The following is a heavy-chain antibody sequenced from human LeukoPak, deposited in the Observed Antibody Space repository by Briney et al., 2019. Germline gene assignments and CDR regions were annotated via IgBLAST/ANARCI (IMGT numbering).Heavy chain of an antibody. V-gene: IGHV1-8*03. J-gene: IGHJ3*02. Sequence: ASVKVSCKASGYTFTSYDINWVRQATGQGLEWMGWMNPNSGNTGYAQKFQGRVTITRNTSISTAYMELSSLRSEDTAVYYCARGRNLYSSGWDNLDAFDIWGQGTMVTVSS. CDR3: ARGRNLYSSGWDNLDAFDI. CDR2: MNPNSGNT. CDR1: GYTFTSYD. D-gene: IGHD6-19*01.